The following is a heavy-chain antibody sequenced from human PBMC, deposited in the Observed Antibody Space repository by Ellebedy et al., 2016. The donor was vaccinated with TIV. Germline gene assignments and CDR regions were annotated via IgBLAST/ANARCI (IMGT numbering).Heavy chain of an antibody. CDR3: ARGGGSWWFDP. J-gene: IGHJ5*02. Sequence: SETLSLXCTVSGGSISSSSYYWGWIRQPPGKGLEWIGSIYYSGSTYYNPSLKSRVTISVDTSKNQFSLKLSSVTAADTAVYYCARGGGSWWFDPWGQGTLVTVSS. D-gene: IGHD3-16*01. CDR2: IYYSGST. V-gene: IGHV4-39*07. CDR1: GGSISSSSYY.